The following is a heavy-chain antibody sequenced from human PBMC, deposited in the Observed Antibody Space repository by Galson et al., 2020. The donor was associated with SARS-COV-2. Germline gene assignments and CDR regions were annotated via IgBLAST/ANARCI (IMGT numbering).Heavy chain of an antibody. CDR2: IYHGGTT. D-gene: IGHD3-22*01. J-gene: IGHJ2*01. V-gene: IGHV4-38-2*01. CDR3: ARPSSSGYYSIWYFDL. CDR1: GLSINSDFY. Sequence: SETLSLTCAVSGLSINSDFYWGWIRQPPGKGLEWIGYIYHGGTTYYNPSLKSRVTISIDQSKNQFSLTMTSVTAADTAVYYCARPSSSGYYSIWYFDLWGRGTLVTVSS.